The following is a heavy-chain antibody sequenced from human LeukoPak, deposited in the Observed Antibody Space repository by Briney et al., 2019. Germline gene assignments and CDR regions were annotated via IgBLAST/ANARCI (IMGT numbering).Heavy chain of an antibody. J-gene: IGHJ6*02. V-gene: IGHV3-48*02. CDR2: VSSSSKSI. Sequence: GGSLRLSCAASGFTFRTYSMHWVRQAPGKGLEWVSYVSSSSKSIYYADSVKGRFTVSRDNARNSLFLQINSLRDEDTAVYYCARDRRSGVRDFYYGLDVWGQGTTVTVSS. CDR3: ARDRRSGVRDFYYGLDV. D-gene: IGHD2-15*01. CDR1: GFTFRTYS.